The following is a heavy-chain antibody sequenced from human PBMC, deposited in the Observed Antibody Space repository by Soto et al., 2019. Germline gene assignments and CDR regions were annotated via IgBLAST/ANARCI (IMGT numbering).Heavy chain of an antibody. CDR1: GYTFTGYY. V-gene: IGHV1-2*02. J-gene: IGHJ5*02. D-gene: IGHD3-10*01. CDR2: INPNSGGT. Sequence: QVQLVQSGAEVKKPGASVKVSCQASGYTFTGYYMHWVRQAPGQGLEWMGWINPNSGGTNYAQKFQGRVTMTRDTSISTAYMELSRLRSDDTAVYYCARARTVYGSGKHGDWFDPWGQGTLVTVSS. CDR3: ARARTVYGSGKHGDWFDP.